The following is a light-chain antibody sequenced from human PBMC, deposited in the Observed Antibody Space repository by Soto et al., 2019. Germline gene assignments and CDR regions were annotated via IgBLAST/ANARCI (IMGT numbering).Light chain of an antibody. J-gene: IGLJ1*01. CDR3: SSYTSISTYV. CDR1: SSDVGGYDF. V-gene: IGLV2-14*03. Sequence: QSALTQPASVSGSPGQSITISCTGTSSDVGGYDFVSWYQHHPGKAPRLMIYDVSHRPSWVSDRFSASKSGNTASLTISGLLAEDEADYYCSSYTSISTYVFGTGTKLTVL. CDR2: DVS.